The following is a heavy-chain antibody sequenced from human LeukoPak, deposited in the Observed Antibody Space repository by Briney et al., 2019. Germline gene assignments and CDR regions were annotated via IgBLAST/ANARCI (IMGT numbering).Heavy chain of an antibody. D-gene: IGHD3-10*01. Sequence: ASVKVSCKASGYTFTSYGISWVRQAPGQGLEWTGWISAYNGNTNYAQKLQGRVTMTTDTSTSTAYMELRSLRSDDTAVYYCARTGILLWFGHYFDYWGQGTLVTVSS. CDR3: ARTGILLWFGHYFDY. CDR2: ISAYNGNT. V-gene: IGHV1-18*01. J-gene: IGHJ4*02. CDR1: GYTFTSYG.